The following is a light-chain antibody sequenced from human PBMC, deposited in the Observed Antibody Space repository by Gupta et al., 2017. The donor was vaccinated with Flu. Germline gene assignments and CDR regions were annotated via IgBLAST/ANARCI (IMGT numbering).Light chain of an antibody. J-gene: IGLJ2*01. CDR2: GGD. CDR3: NSRDISGDHVL. Sequence: SSELTQDPAVSVALGQTVRITCQGDSLRSYYASWYQQKPGQAPLLVVYGGDNRPSGIPGRFSGSNSGSTASLTITGAQAEDEADYYCNSRDISGDHVLFGGGTRLTVL. V-gene: IGLV3-19*01. CDR1: SLRSYY.